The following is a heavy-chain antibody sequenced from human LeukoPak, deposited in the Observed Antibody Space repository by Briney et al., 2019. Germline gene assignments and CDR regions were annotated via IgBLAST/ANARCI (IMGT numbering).Heavy chain of an antibody. V-gene: IGHV3-48*03. Sequence: GGSLRLSCAASGFTFSSYEMNWVRQAPGKGLEWVSYISSSGSTIYYADSVKGRFTISRDNAKNSLYLQMDSLRAEDTAVYYCARGGTLEYFQHWGQGTLVTVSS. CDR1: GFTFSSYE. CDR2: ISSSGSTI. J-gene: IGHJ1*01. CDR3: ARGGTLEYFQH.